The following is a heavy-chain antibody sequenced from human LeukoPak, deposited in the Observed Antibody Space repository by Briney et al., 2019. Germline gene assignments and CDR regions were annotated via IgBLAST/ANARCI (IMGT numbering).Heavy chain of an antibody. Sequence: ASVKVSCKASGYTFTSYGISWVRQAPGQGLEWMGWISAYNGNTNYAQKLQGRVTMTTDTSTSTAYMELRSLRSGDTAVYYCAREGTMVRGVSGNYYYYYYMDVWGKGTTVTVSS. CDR1: GYTFTSYG. CDR2: ISAYNGNT. CDR3: AREGTMVRGVSGNYYYYYYMDV. V-gene: IGHV1-18*01. J-gene: IGHJ6*03. D-gene: IGHD3-10*01.